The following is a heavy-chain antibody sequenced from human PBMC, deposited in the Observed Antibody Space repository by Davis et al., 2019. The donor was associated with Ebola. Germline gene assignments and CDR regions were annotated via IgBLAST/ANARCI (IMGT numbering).Heavy chain of an antibody. V-gene: IGHV1-18*04. Sequence: ASVKVSCKASGYTFTGYYMHWVRQAPGQGLEWMGWISAYNGNTNYAQKLQGRVTMTTDTSTSTAYMELRSLRSDDTAVYYCARSTRGSLDHWGQGTLVTVSS. J-gene: IGHJ5*02. D-gene: IGHD1-26*01. CDR1: GYTFTGYY. CDR3: ARSTRGSLDH. CDR2: ISAYNGNT.